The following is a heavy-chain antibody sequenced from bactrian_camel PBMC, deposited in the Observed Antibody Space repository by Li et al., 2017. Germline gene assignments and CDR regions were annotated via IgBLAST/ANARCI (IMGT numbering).Heavy chain of an antibody. D-gene: IGHD5*01. Sequence: QVQLVESGGGSVQAGGSLRLSCAASGYSRSNCWGWVRQAPGKERETVATINAAGTWTYYADSVKGRFTISRDNANNTMYLQMNSLKPEDTAVYYCAADMGWWGAYNYWGQGTQVTVS. V-gene: IGHV3-3*01. J-gene: IGHJ4*01. CDR1: GYSRSNC. CDR2: INAAGTWT. CDR3: AADMGWWGAYNY.